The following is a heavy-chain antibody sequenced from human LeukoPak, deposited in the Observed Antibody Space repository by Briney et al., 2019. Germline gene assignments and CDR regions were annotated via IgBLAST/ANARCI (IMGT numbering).Heavy chain of an antibody. CDR3: AMKAVPRPRLYDAFDF. Sequence: GGSLRLSCAASGFTFSSYWMSWVRQAPGKGPEWVANIKQDGSEKDYVDSVKGRFTISRDNAKDSLYLQMNSLRADDTAVYYCAMKAVPRPRLYDAFDFWGQGTVVTVSS. V-gene: IGHV3-7*03. D-gene: IGHD2-2*02. CDR1: GFTFSSYW. CDR2: IKQDGSEK. J-gene: IGHJ3*01.